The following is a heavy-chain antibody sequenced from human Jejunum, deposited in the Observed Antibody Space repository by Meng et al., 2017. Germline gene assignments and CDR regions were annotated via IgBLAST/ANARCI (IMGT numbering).Heavy chain of an antibody. J-gene: IGHJ4*02. CDR1: GFSFSTYK. D-gene: IGHD3-22*01. V-gene: IGHV3-30*04. CDR3: ARDGQREHYYDSGSASAFDF. Sequence: GGSLRLSCTASGFSFSTYKMHWVRQAPGKGLEWVAVISYDGSNTYYADSVKGRFTISRDNSKSTLYLQMNNLRAEDTAVYYCARDGQREHYYDSGSASAFDFWGQGTLVTVSS. CDR2: ISYDGSNT.